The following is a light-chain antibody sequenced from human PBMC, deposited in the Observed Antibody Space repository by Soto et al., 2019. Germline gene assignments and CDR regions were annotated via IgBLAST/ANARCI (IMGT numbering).Light chain of an antibody. CDR1: ERVSSN. J-gene: IGKJ2*01. CDR3: QQYHKWPHT. CDR2: DAS. Sequence: EIVMTKSPATLSVSPGERATLSCRASERVSSNLAWYQQKPGQAPRLLIYDASTRATAIPARFSGSGSGTAFTRTISSRQTKDFSVYHCQQYHKWPHTFVQGTKLEMK. V-gene: IGKV3-15*01.